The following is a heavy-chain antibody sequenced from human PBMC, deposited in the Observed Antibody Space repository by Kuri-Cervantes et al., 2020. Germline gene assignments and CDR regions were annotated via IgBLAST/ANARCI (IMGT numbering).Heavy chain of an antibody. CDR1: GFTFGDYA. V-gene: IGHV3-53*01. CDR3: ARDPEALWFGEWDYGMDV. Sequence: AGSLRLSCAASGFTFGDYAMHWVRQAPGKGLEWVSVIYSGGSTYYADTVKGRFTISRDNSKHTLYLQMNSLRAEDTAVYYCARDPEALWFGEWDYGMDVWGQGTTVTVSS. D-gene: IGHD3-10*01. CDR2: IYSGGST. J-gene: IGHJ6*02.